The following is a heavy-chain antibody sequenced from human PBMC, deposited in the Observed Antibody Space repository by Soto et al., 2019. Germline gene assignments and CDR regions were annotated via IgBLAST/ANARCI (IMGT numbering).Heavy chain of an antibody. D-gene: IGHD3-3*01. CDR3: ARDATIFGVVVPFGMDV. CDR1: GGTFSSYT. J-gene: IGHJ6*03. V-gene: IGHV1-69*04. Sequence: SVKVSCKASGGTFSSYTISWVRQAPGQGLEWMGRIIPILGIANYAQKFQGRVTITADKSTSTAYMELSSLRSEDTAVYYCARDATIFGVVVPFGMDVWGKGTTVTVSS. CDR2: IIPILGIA.